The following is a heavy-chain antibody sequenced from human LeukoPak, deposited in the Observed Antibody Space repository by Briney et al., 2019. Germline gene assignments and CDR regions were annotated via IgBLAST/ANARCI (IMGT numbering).Heavy chain of an antibody. CDR3: AGEETDYDILTGYYNAAFDI. CDR1: GFTFSSYW. V-gene: IGHV3-7*03. J-gene: IGHJ3*02. D-gene: IGHD3-9*01. CDR2: IKQDGSEK. Sequence: PGGSLRLSCAASGFTFSSYWMSWVRQAPGKGLEWVANIKQDGSEKYYVDSVEGRFTISRDNAKNSLHLQMNSLRAEDTAVYYCAGEETDYDILTGYYNAAFDIWGQGTMVTVSS.